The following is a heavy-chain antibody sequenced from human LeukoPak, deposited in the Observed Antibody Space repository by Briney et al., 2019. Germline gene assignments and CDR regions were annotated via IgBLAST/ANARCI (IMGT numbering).Heavy chain of an antibody. V-gene: IGHV3-33*01. CDR1: GFTFGGYG. CDR3: TRYNNDHFDY. J-gene: IGHJ4*02. CDR2: IAYDGSRA. D-gene: IGHD1-14*01. Sequence: GGSLRLSCAGPGFTFGGYGMHWFRQTPGKGLEWVAVIAYDGSRAFYADSVKGRFTISRDNSNNTMSVQMDDLRAEDTAVYYCTRYNNDHFDYWGQGTLVTVSS.